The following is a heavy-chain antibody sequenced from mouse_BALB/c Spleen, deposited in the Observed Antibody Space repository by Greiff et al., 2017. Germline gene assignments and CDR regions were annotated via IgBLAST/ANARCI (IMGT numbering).Heavy chain of an antibody. J-gene: IGHJ4*01. CDR2: ISTYYGDA. D-gene: IGHD1-1*01. CDR3: ARSFITTVVAKDYYAMDY. Sequence: QVQLQQSGAELVRPGVSVKISCKGSGYTFTDYAMHWVKQSHANSLEWIGVISTYYGDASYNQKFKGKATMTVDKSSSTAYMELARLTSEDSAIYYCARSFITTVVAKDYYAMDYWGQGTSVTVSS. V-gene: IGHV1S137*01. CDR1: GYTFTDYA.